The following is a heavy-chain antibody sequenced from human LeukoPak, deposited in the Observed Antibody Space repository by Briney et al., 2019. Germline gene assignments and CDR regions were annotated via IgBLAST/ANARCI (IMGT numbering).Heavy chain of an antibody. Sequence: PGGSLRLSCAASGFSFSVYWMHWVRQAPGKGPVWVSRIKTDGSITDYADFVKGRFTISRDNAKNSLYLQMNSLRAEDTAVYYCARDRSGYSGYDFFDYWGQGALVTVSS. CDR2: IKTDGSIT. CDR3: ARDRSGYSGYDFFDY. V-gene: IGHV3-74*01. D-gene: IGHD5-12*01. J-gene: IGHJ4*02. CDR1: GFSFSVYW.